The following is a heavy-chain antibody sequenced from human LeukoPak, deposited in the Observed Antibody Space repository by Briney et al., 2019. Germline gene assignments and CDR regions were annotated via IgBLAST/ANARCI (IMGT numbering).Heavy chain of an antibody. CDR1: GGSISSYY. CDR3: ARRRIVGAMDY. V-gene: IGHV4-39*01. J-gene: IGHJ4*02. CDR2: IYYSGST. Sequence: PSETLSLTCTVSGGSISSYYWGWIRQPPGKGLEWIGSIYYSGSTYYNPSLKSRVTISVDTSKNQFSLKLSSVTAADTAVYYCARRRIVGAMDYWGQGTLVTVSS. D-gene: IGHD1-26*01.